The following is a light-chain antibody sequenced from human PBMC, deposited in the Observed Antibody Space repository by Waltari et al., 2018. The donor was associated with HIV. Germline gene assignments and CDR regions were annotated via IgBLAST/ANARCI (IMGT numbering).Light chain of an antibody. Sequence: QSALTQPPSASGSPGQSVTISCTGTSSDIGGYNPVSWYQQHPGKAPKLMIYEVTTRPSGVPERFSGSKSGNTASLTVSGLQAEDEAYYYCSSYAGSNTVVFGGGTKLTVL. CDR2: EVT. V-gene: IGLV2-8*01. CDR3: SSYAGSNTVV. CDR1: SSDIGGYNP. J-gene: IGLJ2*01.